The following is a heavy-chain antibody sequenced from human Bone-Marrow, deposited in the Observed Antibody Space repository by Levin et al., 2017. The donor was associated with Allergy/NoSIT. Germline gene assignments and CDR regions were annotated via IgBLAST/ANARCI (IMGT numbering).Heavy chain of an antibody. J-gene: IGHJ6*02. CDR2: IYPPDSDT. CDR3: ARLSVFYGSGIYDPRYYFYYGLDV. D-gene: IGHD3-10*01. Sequence: RGESLKISCQSSGYNFNKYWIGWVRQMPGKGLEWMAMIYPPDSDTRYGPSFEGQVTISVDRSINTAYLQWRALKASDTSIYYCARLSVFYGSGIYDPRYYFYYGLDVWGQGTAVTVSS. V-gene: IGHV5-51*01. CDR1: GYNFNKYW.